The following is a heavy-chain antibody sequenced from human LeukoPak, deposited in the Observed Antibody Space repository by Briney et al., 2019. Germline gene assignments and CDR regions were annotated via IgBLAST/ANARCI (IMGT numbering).Heavy chain of an antibody. CDR2: IYYRGTT. CDR3: AREGITIFGQNYYYGVDV. J-gene: IGHJ6*02. D-gene: IGHD3-3*01. V-gene: IGHV4-30-4*01. Sequence: SQTLSLTCTVSGDSVNSADYYWSWIRQSPGKGLEWIGNIYYRGTTDYKPSLKGRITISLDTSRNQFSLRVRSVTAADTAVYYCAREGITIFGQNYYYGVDVWGQGTTVIVSS. CDR1: GDSVNSADYY.